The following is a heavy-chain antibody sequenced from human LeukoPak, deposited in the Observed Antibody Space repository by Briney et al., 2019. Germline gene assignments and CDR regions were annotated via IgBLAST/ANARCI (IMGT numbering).Heavy chain of an antibody. D-gene: IGHD6-13*01. CDR3: ARPAYSSSWYEAFDI. CDR1: GGSISSSSYY. J-gene: IGHJ3*02. Sequence: SETLSLTCTVSGGSISSSSYYWGWIRQPPGKGLEWIGSIYYSGSTNYNPSLKSRVTISVDTSKNQFSLKLSSVTAADTAVYYCARPAYSSSWYEAFDIWGQGTMVTVSS. V-gene: IGHV4-39*01. CDR2: IYYSGST.